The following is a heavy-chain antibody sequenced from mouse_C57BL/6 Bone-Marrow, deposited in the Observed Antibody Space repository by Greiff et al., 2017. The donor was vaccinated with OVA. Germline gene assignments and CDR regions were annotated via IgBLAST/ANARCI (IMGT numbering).Heavy chain of an antibody. D-gene: IGHD1-1*01. J-gene: IGHJ2*01. Sequence: VQLKQSGPGLVQPSQSLSITCTVSGFSLTSYGVHWVRQSPGKGLEWLGVIWSGGSTDYNAAFISRLSISKDNSKSQVFFKMNSLQADDTAIYYCARNPSYYYGSSYVGTTFDYWGQGTTLTVSS. CDR2: IWSGGST. V-gene: IGHV2-2*01. CDR1: GFSLTSYG. CDR3: ARNPSYYYGSSYVGTTFDY.